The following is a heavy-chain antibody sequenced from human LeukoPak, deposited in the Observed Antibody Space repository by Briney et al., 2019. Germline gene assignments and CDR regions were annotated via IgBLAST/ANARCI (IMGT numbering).Heavy chain of an antibody. D-gene: IGHD3-16*02. Sequence: ASVKVSCKSSGYXFTTYYLNWVRQAPGQGLEWMGMINPSVGSAKFAQRFQGRVTMTMDRSTSTVYMDLNSLRSDDTAVYYCAREPMGVTVHFDHWGEGTRVTVSS. CDR3: AREPMGVTVHFDH. V-gene: IGHV1-46*01. J-gene: IGHJ4*02. CDR1: GYXFTTYY. CDR2: INPSVGSA.